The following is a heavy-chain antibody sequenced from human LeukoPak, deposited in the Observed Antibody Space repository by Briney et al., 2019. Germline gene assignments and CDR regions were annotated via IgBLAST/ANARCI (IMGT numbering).Heavy chain of an antibody. V-gene: IGHV3-23*01. CDR3: ATGGTSDWIDAFHI. CDR1: GITFSKYA. Sequence: GGSLRLSCEASGITFSKYAMSWVRQTPGRGLEWISGISSGGGSTYYADSVGGRFIISRDNFENTLNLQMNSLGVEDTAIYYCATGGTSDWIDAFHIWGQGTMVSVSS. J-gene: IGHJ3*02. CDR2: ISSGGGST. D-gene: IGHD6-19*01.